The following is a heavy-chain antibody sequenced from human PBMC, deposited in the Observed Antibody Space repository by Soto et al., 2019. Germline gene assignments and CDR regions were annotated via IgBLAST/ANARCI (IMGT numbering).Heavy chain of an antibody. Sequence: GGSLRLSCAASGFTFSSYAMHWVRQAPGKGLEWVAVISYDGSNKYYADSVKGRFTISRDNSKNTLYLQMNSLRAEDTAVYYWASLNWGYAFDIWGQGTMVTVSS. CDR2: ISYDGSNK. CDR3: ASLNWGYAFDI. CDR1: GFTFSSYA. D-gene: IGHD7-27*01. J-gene: IGHJ3*02. V-gene: IGHV3-30*04.